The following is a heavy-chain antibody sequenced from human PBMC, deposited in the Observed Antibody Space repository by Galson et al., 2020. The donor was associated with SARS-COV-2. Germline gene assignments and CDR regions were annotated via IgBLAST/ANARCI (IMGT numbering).Heavy chain of an antibody. Sequence: SETLSLTCTVSGGSISSGASYWSWNRQHQGKGLEWIGYIYYSGSTYYNPSLKSRVTISVDTSKNQFFLKLSSVTAADTAVYYCARDRNEWGWFDPWGQGTLVTVSS. CDR2: IYYSGST. CDR1: GGSISSGASY. J-gene: IGHJ5*02. D-gene: IGHD1-1*01. V-gene: IGHV4-31*03. CDR3: ARDRNEWGWFDP.